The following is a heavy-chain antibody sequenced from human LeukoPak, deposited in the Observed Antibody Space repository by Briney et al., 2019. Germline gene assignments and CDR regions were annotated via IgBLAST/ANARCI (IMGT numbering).Heavy chain of an antibody. CDR1: GFTFSSYW. CDR2: INNDGSRT. D-gene: IGHD3-22*01. V-gene: IGHV3-74*01. Sequence: GGSLRLSCAASGFTFSSYWMHWVRQAPGKGLVWVSRINNDGSRTSHADSVKGRFTISRDNAKNTLYLQMNSLTAEDTAVYYCAKNYYDSSGFDAFDIWGQGTMVTVSS. J-gene: IGHJ3*02. CDR3: AKNYYDSSGFDAFDI.